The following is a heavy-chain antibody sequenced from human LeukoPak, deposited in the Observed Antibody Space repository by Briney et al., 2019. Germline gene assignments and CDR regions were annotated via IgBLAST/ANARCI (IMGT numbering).Heavy chain of an antibody. J-gene: IGHJ4*02. Sequence: PGGSLRLSCAASGFTFSSYGMHWVRQAPGKGLEWVAFIRYDGSNKYYADSVKGRFTISRDNSKNTLYLQMNSLRAEDTAVYYCAKEQGVVVITTQYYFDYWGQGTLVTVSS. D-gene: IGHD3-22*01. CDR2: IRYDGSNK. V-gene: IGHV3-30*02. CDR3: AKEQGVVVITTQYYFDY. CDR1: GFTFSSYG.